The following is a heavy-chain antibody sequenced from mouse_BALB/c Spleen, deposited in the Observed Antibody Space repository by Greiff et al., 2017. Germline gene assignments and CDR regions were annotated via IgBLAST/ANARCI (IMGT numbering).Heavy chain of an antibody. CDR2: IYPGGGYT. CDR1: GYTFTNYW. Sequence: QVQLQQSGAELLRPGTSVKMSCKAAGYTFTNYWIGWVNQRPGHGLEWIGDIYPGGGYTNYNGKFRDRALLTADTSSSTAYMQLSSLTSEDSAIYYCARFTTLLYFYAMDYWGQGTSVTVSS. CDR3: ARFTTLLYFYAMDY. J-gene: IGHJ4*01. V-gene: IGHV1-63*02. D-gene: IGHD1-1*01.